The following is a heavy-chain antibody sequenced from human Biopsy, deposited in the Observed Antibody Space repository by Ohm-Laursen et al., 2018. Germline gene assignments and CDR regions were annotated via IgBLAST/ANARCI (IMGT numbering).Heavy chain of an antibody. Sequence: SLRLSCAASGLFFSDYYMSWIRQAPGKGLEWIAYISARDGVVYYADSVKGRFTISRDNTNNSRYLQMTSLRPEDTAVFYCARGKYKDFSTGLPRPYHYTLDFWGPGTTVTVSS. D-gene: IGHD3-22*01. CDR3: ARGKYKDFSTGLPRPYHYTLDF. J-gene: IGHJ6*02. CDR1: GLFFSDYY. V-gene: IGHV3-11*01. CDR2: ISARDGVV.